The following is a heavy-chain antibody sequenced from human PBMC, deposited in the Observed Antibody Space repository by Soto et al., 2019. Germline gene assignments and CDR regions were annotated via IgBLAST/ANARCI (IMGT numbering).Heavy chain of an antibody. CDR1: GFTFSSYS. D-gene: IGHD3-10*01. J-gene: IGHJ4*02. CDR2: ISSSSSYI. Sequence: PGGSLRLSCAASGFTFSSYSMNWVRQAPGKGLEWVSSISSSSSYIYYADSVKGRFTISRDNAKNSLYLKMNSLRAEDTAVYFCSIDSDVLLCFGDPRPHFDYGGQGTLVTVSS. CDR3: SIDSDVLLCFGDPRPHFDY. V-gene: IGHV3-21*01.